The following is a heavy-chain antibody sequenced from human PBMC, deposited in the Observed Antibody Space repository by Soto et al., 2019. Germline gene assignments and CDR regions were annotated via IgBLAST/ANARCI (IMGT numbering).Heavy chain of an antibody. J-gene: IGHJ4*02. Sequence: GGSLRLSCAASGFTFSTYAMSWVRQAPGKGLEWVSCLSASGDSTYYVDSVKGRFTISRDNSKNTLNLQMNSLRAEDTAVYFCAKGSADHCYCSLAHWGQGALVTVSS. CDR1: GFTFSTYA. CDR2: LSASGDST. V-gene: IGHV3-23*01. D-gene: IGHD2-21*02. CDR3: AKGSADHCYCSLAH.